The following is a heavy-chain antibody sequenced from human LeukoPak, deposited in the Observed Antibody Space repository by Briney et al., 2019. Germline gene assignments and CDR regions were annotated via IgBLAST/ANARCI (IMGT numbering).Heavy chain of an antibody. J-gene: IGHJ4*02. V-gene: IGHV3-7*01. CDR2: IKQDGSEK. CDR3: AGDLLSVKPDYYDSSGYYYG. CDR1: GFTFSNYA. Sequence: QPGGSLRLSCAASGFTFSNYAMSWVRQAPGKGLEWVANIKQDGSEKYYVDSVKGRFTISRDNAKNSLYLQMNSLRAEDTAVYYCAGDLLSVKPDYYDSSGYYYGWGQGTLVTVSS. D-gene: IGHD3-22*01.